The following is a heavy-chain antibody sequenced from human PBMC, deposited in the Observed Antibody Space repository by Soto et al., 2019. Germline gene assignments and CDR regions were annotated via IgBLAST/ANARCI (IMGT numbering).Heavy chain of an antibody. CDR3: ARVNVVVVAGTREYYLDY. CDR1: GYTFTGYY. Sequence: QVQLVQSGAEVKKPGASVKVSCKASGYTFTGYYMHWVRQAPGQGLEWMGWINPNTGGTNYAQKVQGRVTMTRDTSISTAYMELSRLRCDDTAVYYCARVNVVVVAGTREYYLDYWGQGTLVTVSS. CDR2: INPNTGGT. D-gene: IGHD2-15*01. V-gene: IGHV1-2*02. J-gene: IGHJ4*02.